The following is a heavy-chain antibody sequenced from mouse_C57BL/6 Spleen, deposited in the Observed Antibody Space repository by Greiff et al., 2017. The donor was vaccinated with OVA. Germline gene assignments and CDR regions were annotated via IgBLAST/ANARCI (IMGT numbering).Heavy chain of an antibody. Sequence: EVQLQQSGPELVKPGASVKIPCKASGYTFTDYNMDWVKQSHGKSLEWIGDINPNNGGTIYNQKFKGKATLTVDKSSSTAYMELRSLTSEDTAVYYCARSLYYGNYLDYWGQGTTLTVSS. CDR2: INPNNGGT. J-gene: IGHJ2*01. CDR1: GYTFTDYN. D-gene: IGHD2-1*01. CDR3: ARSLYYGNYLDY. V-gene: IGHV1-18*01.